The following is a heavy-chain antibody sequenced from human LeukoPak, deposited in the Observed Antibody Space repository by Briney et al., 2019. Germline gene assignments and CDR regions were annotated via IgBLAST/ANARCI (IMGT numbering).Heavy chain of an antibody. V-gene: IGHV3-48*04. CDR1: GFTFSSYS. J-gene: IGHJ4*02. CDR3: ARSPHPSGGY. CDR2: ISSSSSTI. D-gene: IGHD6-25*01. Sequence: PGGSLRLSCAAFGFTFSSYSMNWVRQAPGKGLEWVSYISSSSSTIYYADSVKGQFTISRDNAKNSLYLQMNSLRAEDTAVYYCARSPHPSGGYWGQGTLVTVSS.